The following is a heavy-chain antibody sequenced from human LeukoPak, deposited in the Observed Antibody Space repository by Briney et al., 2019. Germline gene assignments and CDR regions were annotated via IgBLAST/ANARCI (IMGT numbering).Heavy chain of an antibody. V-gene: IGHV4-4*07. CDR3: ARVELDLDAFDI. CDR1: SGSISSYC. Sequence: MPSESLSLTCPVSSGSISSYCWGCVRLHGGEGRGWMGRIYTSGSTNYNPSLKSRVTTSVDTSKNQFSLKLRAVTAADTAVYYCARVELDLDAFDIWGQGTMVTASS. CDR2: IYTSGST. D-gene: IGHD1-1*01. J-gene: IGHJ3*02.